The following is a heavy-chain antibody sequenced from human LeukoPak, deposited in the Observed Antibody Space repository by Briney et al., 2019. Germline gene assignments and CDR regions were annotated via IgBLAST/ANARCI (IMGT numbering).Heavy chain of an antibody. CDR2: INPNSGGT. CDR3: ARVGYCSSTSCYTRGFTFDI. Sequence: GASVKVSCKASGYTFTAYYMHWVRQAPGQGLEWMGWINPNSGGTNYAQNFQGRVTVTGDTSISTAYMELSRLRSDDTAVYYCARVGYCSSTSCYTRGFTFDIWGQGTLVTISS. D-gene: IGHD2-2*02. CDR1: GYTFTAYY. J-gene: IGHJ3*02. V-gene: IGHV1-2*02.